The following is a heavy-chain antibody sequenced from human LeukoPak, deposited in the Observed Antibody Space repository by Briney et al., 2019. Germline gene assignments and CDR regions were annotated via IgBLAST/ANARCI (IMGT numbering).Heavy chain of an antibody. Sequence: ASVMVSCKVSGYTLTELSMHWVRQAPGEGLEWMGGFDPEDGETIYAQKFQGRVTMTEDTSTDTAYMELSSLRSEDTAVYYCATTRTYYDILTGYYRGDAFDIWGQGTMVTVSS. CDR1: GYTLTELS. J-gene: IGHJ3*02. CDR2: FDPEDGET. V-gene: IGHV1-24*01. D-gene: IGHD3-9*01. CDR3: ATTRTYYDILTGYYRGDAFDI.